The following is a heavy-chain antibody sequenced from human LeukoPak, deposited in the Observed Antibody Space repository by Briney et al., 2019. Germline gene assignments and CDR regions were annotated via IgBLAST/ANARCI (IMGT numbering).Heavy chain of an antibody. V-gene: IGHV3-21*01. D-gene: IGHD1-14*01. J-gene: IGHJ4*02. CDR3: ARDLLGHSTTFDY. CDR2: ISSSSSYI. Sequence: GGSMRLSCAASGFTFSSYSMNWVRQAPGKGLEWVSSISSSSSYIYYADSVKGRFTISRDNAKNSLYLQMNSLGAEDTAVYYCARDLLGHSTTFDYWGQGTLVTVS. CDR1: GFTFSSYS.